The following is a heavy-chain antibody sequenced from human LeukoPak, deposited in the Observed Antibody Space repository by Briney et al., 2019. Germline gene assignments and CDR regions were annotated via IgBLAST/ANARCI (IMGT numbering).Heavy chain of an antibody. CDR2: INPNSGGT. V-gene: IGHV1-2*02. D-gene: IGHD3-10*01. Sequence: GASVKVSCKASGYTFTSYDINWVRQATGQGLEWMGWINPNSGGTNYAQKFQGRVTMTRDTSISTAYMELSRLRSDDTAVYYCASLYGSGSYSHYDYWGQGTLVTVSS. J-gene: IGHJ4*02. CDR3: ASLYGSGSYSHYDY. CDR1: GYTFTSYD.